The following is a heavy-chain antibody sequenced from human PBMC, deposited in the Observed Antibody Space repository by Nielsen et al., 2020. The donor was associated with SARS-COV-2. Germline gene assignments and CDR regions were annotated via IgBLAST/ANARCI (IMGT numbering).Heavy chain of an antibody. V-gene: IGHV1-24*01. CDR2: FDPEDGET. CDR3: ATSTPSVRSAWFDP. Sequence: ASVNVSRKVSGYTLTELSMHWVRQAPGKGLEWMGGFDPEDGETIYAQKFQGRVTMTEDTSTDTAYMELSSLRSEDTAVYYCATSTPSVRSAWFDPWGQGTLVTVSS. J-gene: IGHJ5*02. D-gene: IGHD3-3*01. CDR1: GYTLTELS.